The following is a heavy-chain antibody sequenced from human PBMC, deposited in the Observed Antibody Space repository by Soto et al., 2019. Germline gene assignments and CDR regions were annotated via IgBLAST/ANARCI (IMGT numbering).Heavy chain of an antibody. J-gene: IGHJ4*02. CDR1: GYTFTGYY. CDR2: INPNSGGT. CDR3: ARAVAPTYYFDY. V-gene: IGHV1-2*04. D-gene: IGHD6-19*01. Sequence: GASVKVSCKASGYTFTGYYMHWVRQAPGQGLECIGWINPNSGGTNYAQKFQGWVTMTRDTSISTAYMELSRLRSDDTAVYYCARAVAPTYYFDYWGQGTLVPVSS.